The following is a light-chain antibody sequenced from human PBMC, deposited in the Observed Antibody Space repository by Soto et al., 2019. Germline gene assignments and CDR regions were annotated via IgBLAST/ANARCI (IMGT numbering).Light chain of an antibody. J-gene: IGKJ1*01. V-gene: IGKV3-15*01. CDR2: AAS. CDR3: LQYNNWPWT. CDR1: QSVSSN. Sequence: EIVMTQSPATLSVSPGERATLSCRASQSVSSNLAWYQHKPGQAPRLLIYAASTRATGIPARFSGSGSGTEFTLTISSLQSEDFAVYYCLQYNNWPWTFGPGTKVEIK.